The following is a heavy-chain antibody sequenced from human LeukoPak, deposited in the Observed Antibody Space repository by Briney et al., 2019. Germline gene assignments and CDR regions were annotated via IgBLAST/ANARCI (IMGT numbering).Heavy chain of an antibody. CDR3: AKDSGYCSSTSCYRDWYFDL. V-gene: IGHV3-23*01. CDR2: ISGSGGST. J-gene: IGHJ2*01. Sequence: GGSLRLSCAASGFTFSSYAMSWVRQAPGKGLEWASAISGSGGSTYYADSVKGRFTISRDNAKNSLYLQMNSLRAEDTALYYCAKDSGYCSSTSCYRDWYFDLWGRGTLVTVSS. D-gene: IGHD2-2*03. CDR1: GFTFSSYA.